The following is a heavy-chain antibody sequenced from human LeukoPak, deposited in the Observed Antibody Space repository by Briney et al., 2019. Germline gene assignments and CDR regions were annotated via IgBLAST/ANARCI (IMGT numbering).Heavy chain of an antibody. D-gene: IGHD1-26*01. Sequence: GGSLRLSCAASGFTFSNAWMSWVRQAPGKGLEWVGRIKSKTDGGTTDYAAPVKGRFTISRDDSKNTLYLQMNSLKPEDTAVYYCTTHPKWELRYNWGQGTLVTVSS. V-gene: IGHV3-15*01. CDR3: TTHPKWELRYN. J-gene: IGHJ4*02. CDR1: GFTFSNAW. CDR2: IKSKTDGGTT.